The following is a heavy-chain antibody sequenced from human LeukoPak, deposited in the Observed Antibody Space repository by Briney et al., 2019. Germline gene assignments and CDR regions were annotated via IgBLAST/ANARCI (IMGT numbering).Heavy chain of an antibody. V-gene: IGHV1-8*03. CDR1: GYTFTSYD. D-gene: IGHD3-10*01. CDR2: MNPNSGNT. Sequence: ASVKVSCKASGYTFTSYDINWVRQATGQGLEWMGWMNPNSGNTGYAQKFQGRVTTTRNTSISTAYMELSSLRSEDTAVYYCARISVVTMVRGVIRRQHYYYYYMDVWGKGTTVTVSS. J-gene: IGHJ6*03. CDR3: ARISVVTMVRGVIRRQHYYYYYMDV.